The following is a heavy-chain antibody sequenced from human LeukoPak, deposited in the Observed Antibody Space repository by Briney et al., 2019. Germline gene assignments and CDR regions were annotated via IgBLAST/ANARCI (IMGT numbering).Heavy chain of an antibody. V-gene: IGHV1-2*02. D-gene: IGHD5-12*01. J-gene: IGHJ4*02. Sequence: ASVKVSCKASGYAFTGYYMHWVRQAPGQGLEWMGWINPNSGGTNYAQKFQGRVTMTWDTSISTAYMELSRLRSEDTAVYYCARDVDPTRAFDYWGQGTLVTVSS. CDR3: ARDVDPTRAFDY. CDR1: GYAFTGYY. CDR2: INPNSGGT.